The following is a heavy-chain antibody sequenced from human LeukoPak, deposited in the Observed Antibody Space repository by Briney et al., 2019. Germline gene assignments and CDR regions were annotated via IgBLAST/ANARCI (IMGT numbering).Heavy chain of an antibody. CDR1: GFTFSTYE. CDR3: ARCWGSGSYLFDAFDI. Sequence: GGSLRLSCAASGFTFSTYEMNWVRQAPGKGLEWVSYISDTGGTIYYADSVKGRFTISRDNAKNSLYLQMNSLRAEDTAVYYCARCWGSGSYLFDAFDIWGQGTMVTVSS. D-gene: IGHD1-26*01. J-gene: IGHJ3*02. CDR2: ISDTGGTI. V-gene: IGHV3-48*03.